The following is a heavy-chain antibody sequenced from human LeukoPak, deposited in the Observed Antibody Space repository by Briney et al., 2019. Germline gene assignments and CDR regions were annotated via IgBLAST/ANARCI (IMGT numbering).Heavy chain of an antibody. J-gene: IGHJ4*02. D-gene: IGHD4-17*01. CDR1: GGSVTTYH. V-gene: IGHV4-59*02. Sequence: SETLPLTCTVSGGSVTTYHWSWIRQPPGKGLEWIGYIYYSGSINYNPSLNSRVTISLDTSKNEFSLKLRSVTAADTAAYYCARYPGASGDSYYFDYWGQGTRVTVSS. CDR2: IYYSGSI. CDR3: ARYPGASGDSYYFDY.